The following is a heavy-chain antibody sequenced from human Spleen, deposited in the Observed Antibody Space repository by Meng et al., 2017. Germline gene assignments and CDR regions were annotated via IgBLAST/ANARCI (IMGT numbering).Heavy chain of an antibody. V-gene: IGHV4-4*02. CDR1: GGSISSTNW. Sequence: QVQLQESGPGLVKPSGTLSLTCTVPGGSISSTNWWIWVRQPPGEGLEWIGEIYHSGRTSHNPSLKSRVTISVDTSKNQFSLKLSSVTAADTAVYYCARLTPAIDYWGQGTLVTVSS. CDR3: ARLTPAIDY. J-gene: IGHJ4*02. D-gene: IGHD4-23*01. CDR2: IYHSGRT.